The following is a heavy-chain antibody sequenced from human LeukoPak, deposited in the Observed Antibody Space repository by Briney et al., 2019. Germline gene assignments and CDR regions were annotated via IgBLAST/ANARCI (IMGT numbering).Heavy chain of an antibody. CDR2: ISWNSGYI. D-gene: IGHD6-19*01. J-gene: IGHJ4*02. V-gene: IGHV3-9*01. CDR3: AKVRGTYSSGYLFDY. CDR1: GFTFDNYA. Sequence: GGSLRLSCAASGFTFDNYAMHWVRQAPGKGLEWLSIISWNSGYIGYADSVKGRFTISRDNAKKSLDLQMNSLRAEDTAFYYCAKVRGTYSSGYLFDYWGQGTLVTVSS.